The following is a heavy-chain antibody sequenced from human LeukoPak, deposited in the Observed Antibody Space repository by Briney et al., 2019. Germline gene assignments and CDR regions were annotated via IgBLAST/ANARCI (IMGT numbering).Heavy chain of an antibody. J-gene: IGHJ4*02. Sequence: GGSLRLSCVASGFTFSNYDMNWVRQAPGKGLEWVSFISSSSSYIYYADSVQGRFTISRDNSKSTLYIQMNSLRAEDTAVYYCARAKPKNMVRGLIMRRESRYYFDYWGQGTLVTVSS. CDR2: ISSSSSYI. V-gene: IGHV3-21*04. D-gene: IGHD3-10*01. CDR3: ARAKPKNMVRGLIMRRESRYYFDY. CDR1: GFTFSNYD.